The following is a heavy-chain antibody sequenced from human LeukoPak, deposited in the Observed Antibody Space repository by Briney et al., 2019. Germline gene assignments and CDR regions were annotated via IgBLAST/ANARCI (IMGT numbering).Heavy chain of an antibody. J-gene: IGHJ3*02. CDR3: TRAGFCSSTSCYIPDAFDI. Sequence: GGSLRLSCEASGFSFSDYWMSWFRQAPGKGLEWVGFIRSKAYGGTTEYAASVKGRFTISRDDSKSIAYLQMNSLKTEDTAVYYCTRAGFCSSTSCYIPDAFDIWGQGTMVTVSS. V-gene: IGHV3-49*03. CDR2: IRSKAYGGTT. D-gene: IGHD2-2*02. CDR1: GFSFSDYW.